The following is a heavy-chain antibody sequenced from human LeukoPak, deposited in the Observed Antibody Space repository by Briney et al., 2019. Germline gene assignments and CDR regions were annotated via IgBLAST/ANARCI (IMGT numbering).Heavy chain of an antibody. CDR2: ISAYSGNT. Sequence: ASVKVSCKASGYTFTSYGISWVRQAPGQGLEWMGWISAYSGNTNYAQKLQGRVTMTTDTSTSTAYMELRSLRSDDTAVYYCARVAVVPAAIQGDNWFDPWGQGTLVTVSS. D-gene: IGHD2-2*02. CDR1: GYTFTSYG. J-gene: IGHJ5*02. CDR3: ARVAVVPAAIQGDNWFDP. V-gene: IGHV1-18*01.